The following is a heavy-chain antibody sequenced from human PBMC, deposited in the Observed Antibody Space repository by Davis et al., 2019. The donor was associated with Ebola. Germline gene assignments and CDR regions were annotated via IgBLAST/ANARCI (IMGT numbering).Heavy chain of an antibody. CDR2: IYYSGST. D-gene: IGHD6-19*01. CDR1: GFTFSSYS. Sequence: ESLKPPCAASGFTFSSYSMNWVRQLPGKGLLWNGLIYYSGSTNYNPSLKSRVTISVDTSKNQFSLKLSSVTAADTAVYYCARPRSSGWYYFDYWGQGTLVTVSS. J-gene: IGHJ4*02. V-gene: IGHV4-59*01. CDR3: ARPRSSGWYYFDY.